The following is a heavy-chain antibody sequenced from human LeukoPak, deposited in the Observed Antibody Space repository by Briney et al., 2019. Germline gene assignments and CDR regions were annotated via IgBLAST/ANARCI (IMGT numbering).Heavy chain of an antibody. Sequence: GGSLRLSCAVSGITLSNYGMSWVRQAPGKGLGWVAGISGSGGGTNYADSVKGRFTISRDNPKNTLYLQMNSLRAEDTAVYFCAKRGVVIRVILVGFHKEAYYFDSWGQGALVTVSS. CDR2: ISGSGGGT. D-gene: IGHD3-22*01. V-gene: IGHV3-23*01. J-gene: IGHJ4*02. CDR1: GITLSNYG. CDR3: AKRGVVIRVILVGFHKEAYYFDS.